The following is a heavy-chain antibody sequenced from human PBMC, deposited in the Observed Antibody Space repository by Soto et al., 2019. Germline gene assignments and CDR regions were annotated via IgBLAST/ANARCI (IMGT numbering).Heavy chain of an antibody. D-gene: IGHD4-17*01. J-gene: IGHJ4*02. CDR3: LPYGDYGGLFDY. Sequence: GGSLRLSCAASGFTFSSYAMSWVRQAPGKGLEWVSAISGSGGSTYYADSVKGRFTISRDNSKNTLYLQMNSLRAEDTAVYYSLPYGDYGGLFDYWGQGTLVTVSS. CDR2: ISGSGGST. CDR1: GFTFSSYA. V-gene: IGHV3-23*01.